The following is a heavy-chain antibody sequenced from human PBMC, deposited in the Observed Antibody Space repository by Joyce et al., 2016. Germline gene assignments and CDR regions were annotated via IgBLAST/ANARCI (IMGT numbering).Heavy chain of an antibody. D-gene: IGHD3-3*01. CDR3: ARGNDYDYWSGYEAHYFDY. CDR2: INHRGRT. V-gene: IGHV4-59*01. Sequence: QVQLQESGPGLVKPSETLSLSCTVSGGSISSYYWSWIRQPPGKGLGRIGYINHRGRTNYNPSLKGRVTISVDTSKNEFSLKMTSVTAADTAVYYCARGNDYDYWSGYEAHYFDYWGQGTLVTVSS. CDR1: GGSISSYY. J-gene: IGHJ4*02.